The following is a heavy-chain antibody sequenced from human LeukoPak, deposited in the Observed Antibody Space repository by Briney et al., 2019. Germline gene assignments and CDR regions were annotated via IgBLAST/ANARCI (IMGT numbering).Heavy chain of an antibody. D-gene: IGHD3-22*01. CDR1: GFTFSRYS. Sequence: GGSLRLSCAACGFTFSRYSFNWVRQAPGKGLEWISFISSSGKTQFYADSVKGRFTISRDNDANSVYLQMSSLRDEDTAMYFCVRKGAVVITXNDPFDMXGQGXMVTVS. CDR2: ISSSGKTQ. J-gene: IGHJ3*02. CDR3: VRKGAVVITXNDPFDM. V-gene: IGHV3-48*02.